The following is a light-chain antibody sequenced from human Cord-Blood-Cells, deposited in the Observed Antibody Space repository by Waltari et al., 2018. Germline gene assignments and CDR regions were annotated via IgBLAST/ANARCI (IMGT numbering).Light chain of an antibody. Sequence: SYELTQPPSVSVSPGQTARITCSGDALPKKYAYWYQQKSGQATGLVIYEDSKRPSGILERFSGSSSGTMATLTISGAQVEDEADYYCYSTDSSGNHRVFGGGTKLTVL. V-gene: IGLV3-10*01. J-gene: IGLJ3*02. CDR1: ALPKKY. CDR2: EDS. CDR3: YSTDSSGNHRV.